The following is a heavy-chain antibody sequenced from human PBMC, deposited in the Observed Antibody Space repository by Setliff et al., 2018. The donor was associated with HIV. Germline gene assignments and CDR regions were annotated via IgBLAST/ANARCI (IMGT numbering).Heavy chain of an antibody. J-gene: IGHJ6*03. CDR1: GGSISSGNYY. CDR3: ARRSPGGGYYMDV. Sequence: SETLSLTCTVSGGSISSGNYYWSWIRQPAGKGLEWIGRIYTSGSTNYNPSLKSRVTISPDTSQNQFSLNLSAVTAADTAVYYCARRSPGGGYYMDVWGRGTTVTVSS. V-gene: IGHV4-61*02. D-gene: IGHD3-16*01. CDR2: IYTSGST.